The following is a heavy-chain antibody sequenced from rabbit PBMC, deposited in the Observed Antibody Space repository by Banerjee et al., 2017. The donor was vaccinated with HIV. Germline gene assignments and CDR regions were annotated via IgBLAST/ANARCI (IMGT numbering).Heavy chain of an antibody. Sequence: QEQVVESGGGLVTLGGSLKLSCKASGIDFSHYGISWVRQAPGKGPEWIACIYDGDGSTYYASWVNGRFTISRSTSLNTVTLQMTSLTAADTATYFCARGGGSSGVYYYYGMDLWGQGTLVTVS. D-gene: IGHD1-1*01. V-gene: IGHV1S47*01. CDR3: ARGGGSSGVYYYYGMDL. CDR1: GIDFSHYG. J-gene: IGHJ6*01. CDR2: IYDGDGST.